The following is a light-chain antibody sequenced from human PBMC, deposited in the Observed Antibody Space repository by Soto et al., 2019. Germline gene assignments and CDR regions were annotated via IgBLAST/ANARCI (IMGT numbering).Light chain of an antibody. CDR3: QNFNSAPPLT. J-gene: IGKJ4*01. V-gene: IGKV1-27*01. CDR1: QGISNN. Sequence: DIQMTQSPSSLSASVGDRVTITCRASQGISNNLAWYQQEPGKAPKLLMYAASTLQSGVPSRFSGSGSGTDLTLTINSLQPEDVATYYCQNFNSAPPLTFGGGTKVEIK. CDR2: AAS.